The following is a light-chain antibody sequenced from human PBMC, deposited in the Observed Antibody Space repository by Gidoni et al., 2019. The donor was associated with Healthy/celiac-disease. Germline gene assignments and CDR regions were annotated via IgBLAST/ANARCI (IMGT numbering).Light chain of an antibody. CDR2: GAS. V-gene: IGKV3-15*01. CDR3: QQYNNWPPWT. J-gene: IGKJ1*01. Sequence: EIVMTQSLATLSVSAGGRATLSCRASQSVSSNLAWYQQKPGQAPRLLIYGASTRATGIPARFSGSGSGTEFTLTISSLQSEDFAVYYCQQYNNWPPWTFGQGTKVEIK. CDR1: QSVSSN.